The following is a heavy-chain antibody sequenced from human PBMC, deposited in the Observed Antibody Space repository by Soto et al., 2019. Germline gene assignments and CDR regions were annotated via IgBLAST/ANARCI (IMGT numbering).Heavy chain of an antibody. CDR2: IYWDDDK. J-gene: IGHJ4*02. CDR3: PHGAGLKANWDGGCFDH. Sequence: QITLKESGPTRVRPTQTLTLTCTFSGFSLSTSGVGVGWIRQPPGKALEWLAFIYWDDDKRYSPSLRSRLTITKDPPRNQLVLTMTRMHPVDTASYYRPHGAGLKANWDGGCFDHWGLGPLVTVSS. CDR1: GFSLSTSGVG. D-gene: IGHD1-1*01. V-gene: IGHV2-5*02.